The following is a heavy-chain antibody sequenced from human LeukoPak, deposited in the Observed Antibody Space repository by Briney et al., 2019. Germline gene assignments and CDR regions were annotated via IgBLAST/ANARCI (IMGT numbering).Heavy chain of an antibody. J-gene: IGHJ4*02. CDR1: GYTFTIYA. Sequence: APVKVSCKASGYTFTIYAMQWVRQAPGQRLEWMGWINAGNGNTKLSQKFQDRVTITRDTSASTAYMELSSLRYEDTAIYYCARSDSGYDYLDYWGQGTLVTVSS. CDR2: INAGNGNT. D-gene: IGHD5-12*01. CDR3: ARSDSGYDYLDY. V-gene: IGHV1-3*01.